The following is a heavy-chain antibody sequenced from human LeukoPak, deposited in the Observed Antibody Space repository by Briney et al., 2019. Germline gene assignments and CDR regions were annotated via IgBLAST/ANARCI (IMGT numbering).Heavy chain of an antibody. J-gene: IGHJ4*02. V-gene: IGHV4-59*01. CDR2: IYYSGST. CDR1: GGSISSYY. Sequence: SETLSLTCTVSGGSISSYYWSWIRQPPGKGLEWIGYIYYSGSTNYNPFLKSRVTISVDTSKNQFSLKLSSVTAADTAVYYCASGYGSGSYPYWGQGTLVTVSS. D-gene: IGHD3-10*01. CDR3: ASGYGSGSYPY.